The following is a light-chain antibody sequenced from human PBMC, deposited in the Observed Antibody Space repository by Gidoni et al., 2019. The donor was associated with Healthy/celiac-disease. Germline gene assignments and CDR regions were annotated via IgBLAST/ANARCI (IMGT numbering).Light chain of an antibody. CDR3: QQRSNWRLT. J-gene: IGKJ4*01. Sequence: EIVLTQSPATLSLSPGERATLSCSASQSVSSYLAWYQQKPGQARRLLIYDASNRATGIPAMFSGSGSGTDFTLTIGSLEPEDFAVYYCQQRSNWRLTFGGGTKVEIK. CDR1: QSVSSY. CDR2: DAS. V-gene: IGKV3-11*01.